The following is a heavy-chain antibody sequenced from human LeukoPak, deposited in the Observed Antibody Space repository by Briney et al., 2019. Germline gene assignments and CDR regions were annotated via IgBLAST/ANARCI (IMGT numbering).Heavy chain of an antibody. V-gene: IGHV3-64*01. Sequence: PGGCLRLSCVASGFTFSSYAMHWVRQAPGKGLVYVSGISSNGGSTYYANSVKDRFNISRDNSKNTLYLQMGSLRAEDTAVYHCARAGRNDASLGMDVWGQGTTVTVSS. D-gene: IGHD1-1*01. CDR3: ARAGRNDASLGMDV. CDR1: GFTFSSYA. CDR2: ISSNGGST. J-gene: IGHJ6*02.